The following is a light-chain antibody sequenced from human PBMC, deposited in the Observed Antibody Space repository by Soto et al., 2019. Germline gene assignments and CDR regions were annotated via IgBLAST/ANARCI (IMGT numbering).Light chain of an antibody. V-gene: IGKV4-1*01. J-gene: IGKJ2*01. CDR3: QQHCSLPHT. CDR2: WAS. Sequence: DIVMTQSPESLAVSVGETVTIKCKSSQSVLFTSTNKNYLVWYQQKAGQPPRLLMFWASTRESGVPDRFSGKGSGTDFTLSINNLQADDVAVYYCQQHCSLPHTFGQGTRLEIK. CDR1: QSVLFTSTNKNY.